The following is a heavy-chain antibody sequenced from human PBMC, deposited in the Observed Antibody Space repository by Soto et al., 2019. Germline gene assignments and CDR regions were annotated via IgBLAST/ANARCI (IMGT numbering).Heavy chain of an antibody. V-gene: IGHV3-23*01. CDR2: ISGSGGST. D-gene: IGHD1-26*01. Sequence: EVQLLESGGGLVQPGGSLRLSCAASGFTFSSYAMSWVRQAPGKGLEWVSAISGSGGSTYYADSVKGRFTISRDNSKNTLYLQMNSLRAEDTAVYYCAESGSYYQTGNYWGQGTLVTVSS. CDR3: AESGSYYQTGNY. CDR1: GFTFSSYA. J-gene: IGHJ4*02.